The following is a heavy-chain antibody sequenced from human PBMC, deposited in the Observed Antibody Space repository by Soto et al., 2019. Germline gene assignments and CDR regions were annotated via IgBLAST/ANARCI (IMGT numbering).Heavy chain of an antibody. V-gene: IGHV1-69*13. CDR1: GGTFSSYA. CDR2: IIPIFGTA. J-gene: IGHJ6*02. D-gene: IGHD3-10*01. CDR3: ARDRGFYYYGMDV. Sequence: ASVKVSCKASGGTFSSYAISWVRQAPGQGLEWMGGIIPIFGTANYAQRFQGRVTITADESTSTAYMELSSLRSEDTAVYYCARDRGFYYYGMDVWGQGTTVTVSS.